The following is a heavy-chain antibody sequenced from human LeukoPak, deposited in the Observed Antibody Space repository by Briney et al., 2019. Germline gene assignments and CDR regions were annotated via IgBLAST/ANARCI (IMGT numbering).Heavy chain of an antibody. CDR2: IYYSGST. CDR3: ARKQWFHYYFDY. V-gene: IGHV4-39*07. CDR1: GGSISSSSYY. J-gene: IGHJ4*02. D-gene: IGHD3-22*01. Sequence: SETLSLTCTVSGGSISSSSYYWGWIRQPPGTGLEWIGSIYYSGSTYYNPSLKSRVTISVDTSKNQFSLKLSSVTAADTAVYYCARKQWFHYYFDYWGQGTLVTVSS.